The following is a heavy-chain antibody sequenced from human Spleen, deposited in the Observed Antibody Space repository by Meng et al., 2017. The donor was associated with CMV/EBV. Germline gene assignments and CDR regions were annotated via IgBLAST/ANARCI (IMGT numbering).Heavy chain of an antibody. J-gene: IGHJ4*02. CDR3: ARDRSDILTVNDY. V-gene: IGHV3-9*01. Sequence: SLKISCAASGFTFDDYAMHWVRQAPGKGLEWVSGISWNSVSIAYADSVKGRFTITRDDTENSLYLQMNSLRAEDTAVYYCARDRSDILTVNDYWGQGTLVTVSS. D-gene: IGHD3-9*01. CDR1: GFTFDDYA. CDR2: ISWNSVSI.